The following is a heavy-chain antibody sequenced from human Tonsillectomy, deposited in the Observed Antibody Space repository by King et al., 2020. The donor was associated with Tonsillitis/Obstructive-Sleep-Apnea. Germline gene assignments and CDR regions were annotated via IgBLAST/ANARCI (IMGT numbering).Heavy chain of an antibody. CDR3: ARIQNRYCSGGSCYSDYYFDY. CDR1: GFTFSSYS. Sequence: VQLVESGGGLVQPGGSLRLSCAASGFTFSSYSMNWVRQAPGKGLEWVSYISSSSSTIYYADSVKGRFTISRDNAKNSLYLQINSLRDEDTAVYYCARIQNRYCSGGSCYSDYYFDYWGQGTLVTVSS. J-gene: IGHJ4*02. CDR2: ISSSSSTI. V-gene: IGHV3-48*02. D-gene: IGHD2-15*01.